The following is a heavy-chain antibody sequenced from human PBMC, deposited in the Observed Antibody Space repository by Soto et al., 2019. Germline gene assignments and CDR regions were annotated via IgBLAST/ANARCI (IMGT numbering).Heavy chain of an antibody. J-gene: IGHJ4*02. CDR1: GGSISSGGYS. CDR2: IYHSGST. Sequence: QLQLQESGSGLVKPSQTLSLTCAVSGGSISSGGYSWSWIRQPPGKGLEWIGYIYHSGSTYYNPALXSXAXLXXDRSKNQFSLKLSSVTAADTAVYYCARGQVVAAQHWGQGTLVTVSS. D-gene: IGHD2-15*01. V-gene: IGHV4-30-2*01. CDR3: ARGQVVAAQH.